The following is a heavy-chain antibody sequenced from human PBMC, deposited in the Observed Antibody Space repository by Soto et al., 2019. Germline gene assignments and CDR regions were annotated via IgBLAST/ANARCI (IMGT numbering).Heavy chain of an antibody. CDR3: ARHPERIAQIGWFDP. D-gene: IGHD6-13*01. V-gene: IGHV3-48*01. Sequence: GGSLRLSCAASGFTFSSYSMNWVRQAPGKGLEWVSYISSSSSTIYYADSVKGRFTISRDNAKNSLYLQINSLRAEDTAVYYCARHPERIAQIGWFDPWGQGTLSTVS. J-gene: IGHJ5*02. CDR1: GFTFSSYS. CDR2: ISSSSSTI.